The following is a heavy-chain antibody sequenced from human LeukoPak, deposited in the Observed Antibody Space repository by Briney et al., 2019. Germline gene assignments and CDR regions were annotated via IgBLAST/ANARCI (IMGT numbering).Heavy chain of an antibody. CDR2: IYYSGTT. J-gene: IGHJ6*03. CDR3: ARANRGIAPTHYMDV. V-gene: IGHV4-39*01. D-gene: IGHD6-13*01. CDR1: GGSISSTTYY. Sequence: SETLSLTCTVSGGSISSTTYYWGWIRQPPGKGREWIGSIYYSGTTYYNPSLQSRLTMSVDTSKIQFSLKLSSVTAADTAVYYCARANRGIAPTHYMDVWGKGTTVTVSS.